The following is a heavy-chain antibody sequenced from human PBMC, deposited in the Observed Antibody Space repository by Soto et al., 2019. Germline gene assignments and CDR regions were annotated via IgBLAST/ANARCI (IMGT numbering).Heavy chain of an antibody. D-gene: IGHD4-4*01. CDR1: GFTFSDYY. V-gene: IGHV3-11*01. CDR2: ISSSGSTI. CDR3: AREASNYYPTDY. Sequence: QVQLAESGGGLVKPGGSLRLSCAASGFTFSDYYMSWLRQAPGKGLEWVSYISSSGSTIYYAESAKGRFTISRDNAKKSLYLQMNSLRPEDTAVYYCAREASNYYPTDYWGQGTLVTVSS. J-gene: IGHJ4*02.